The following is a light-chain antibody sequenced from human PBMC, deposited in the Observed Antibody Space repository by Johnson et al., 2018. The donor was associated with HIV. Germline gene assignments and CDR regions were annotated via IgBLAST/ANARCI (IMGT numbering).Light chain of an antibody. J-gene: IGLJ1*01. Sequence: QSVLTQPPSVSAAPGQKVTISCSGSSSNIGNNYVSWYQQLPGTAPKLLIYDNNKRPSGIPDRFSGSKSGTSATLGITGLQTGDEADYYCGKWDSSRSAVFGTGTKVTVL. CDR3: GKWDSSRSAV. CDR1: SSNIGNNY. CDR2: DNN. V-gene: IGLV1-51*01.